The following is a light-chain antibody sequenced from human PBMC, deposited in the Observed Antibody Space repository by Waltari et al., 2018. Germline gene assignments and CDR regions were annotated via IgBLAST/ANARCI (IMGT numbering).Light chain of an antibody. Sequence: AIQMTQSPSSLSASVGDRVIISCRASQGVRIDVGWYQQKAGKAPKLLIYAARRLQSGVPSRFSGSGSGTDFTLSISSLQPEDVATYYCLQDYTYPFTFGGGTKVEIK. CDR2: AAR. J-gene: IGKJ4*01. V-gene: IGKV1-6*01. CDR1: QGVRID. CDR3: LQDYTYPFT.